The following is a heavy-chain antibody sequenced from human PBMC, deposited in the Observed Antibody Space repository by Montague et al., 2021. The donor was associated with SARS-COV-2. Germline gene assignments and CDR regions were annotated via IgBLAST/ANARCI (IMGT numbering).Heavy chain of an antibody. CDR1: GGSVISDTYF. CDR3: ARAANILSGFYNHPFGY. CDR2: IYDSDTT. J-gene: IGHJ4*02. D-gene: IGHD3-9*01. Sequence: SETLSLTCTVSGGSVISDTYFWSWTRQPPVKGLEWIAYIYDSDTTNNNPSFWSRVSMSSDRSKNQFSLKLTSVTPADTAVYYCARAANILSGFYNHPFGYWGQGILVTVSS. V-gene: IGHV4-61*01.